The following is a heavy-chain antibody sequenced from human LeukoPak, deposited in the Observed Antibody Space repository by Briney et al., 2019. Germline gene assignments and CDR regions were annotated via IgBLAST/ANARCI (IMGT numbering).Heavy chain of an antibody. V-gene: IGHV3-21*05. CDR2: ISNSNNYI. J-gene: IGHJ4*02. CDR3: ARGSIRYYFDY. Sequence: GGSLRLSCAASGFTFSSYNMNWVRQAPGKGLEWVSYISNSNNYIYYADSVKGRFTISRDNSKNTLYLQMNSLRAEDTAVYYCARGSIRYYFDYWGQGTLVTVSS. D-gene: IGHD2-21*01. CDR1: GFTFSSYN.